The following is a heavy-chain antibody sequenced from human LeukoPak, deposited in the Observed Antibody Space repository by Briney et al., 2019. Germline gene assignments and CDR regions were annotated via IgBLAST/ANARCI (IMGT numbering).Heavy chain of an antibody. CDR2: VMSGRGST. CDR3: RGERRGSYYAFES. V-gene: IGHV3-11*05. CDR1: GFSVSDYS. J-gene: IGHJ4*02. D-gene: IGHD3-16*01. Sequence: GGSLRLSCAASGFSVSDYSISWIRQSPGKGPEWISYVMSGRGSTNYADSVKGRFTISRDNAKNSVALQLDGLRADDTAVYFCRGERRGSYYAFESWGQGTLVTVSS.